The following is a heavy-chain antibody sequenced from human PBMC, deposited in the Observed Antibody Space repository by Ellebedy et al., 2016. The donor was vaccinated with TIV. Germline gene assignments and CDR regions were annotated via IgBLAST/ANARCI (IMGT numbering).Heavy chain of an antibody. D-gene: IGHD6-19*01. Sequence: GESLKISCVASRIAFDLYGMHWVRQAPGRGLEWVAVISFDGGNQYYADSVQGRFTISRDNSKNTLFLQMTSLRPEDTAVYFCAKDRSKEVQWLDDPFDIWGRGTMVTVSS. CDR2: ISFDGGNQ. CDR1: RIAFDLYG. CDR3: AKDRSKEVQWLDDPFDI. V-gene: IGHV3-30*18. J-gene: IGHJ3*02.